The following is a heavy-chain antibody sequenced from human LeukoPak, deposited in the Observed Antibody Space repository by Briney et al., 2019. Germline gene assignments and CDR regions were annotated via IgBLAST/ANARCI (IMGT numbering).Heavy chain of an antibody. D-gene: IGHD6-19*01. CDR1: GFTCSSYG. CDR2: ISYDGSNK. Sequence: GGSLRLSCAASGFTCSSYGMHWVRQAPGKGLEWVAVISYDGSNKYYADSVKGRFTISRDNSKNTLYLQMNSLRAEDTAVYYCAKDRYSSGWDHRFDPWGQGTLVTVSS. V-gene: IGHV3-30*18. CDR3: AKDRYSSGWDHRFDP. J-gene: IGHJ5*02.